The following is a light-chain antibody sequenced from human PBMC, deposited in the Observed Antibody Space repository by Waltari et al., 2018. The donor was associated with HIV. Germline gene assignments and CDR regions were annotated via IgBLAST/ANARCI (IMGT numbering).Light chain of an antibody. CDR2: DVD. Sequence: SAVTQPASVSGLPGQSITVSFTRTETDFDVYNFAVWYQQHPGKLPRLILYDVDSRAAGIPARFSGSRSGHTASLNISGLRAEDEADYYCALFTDDSTLLFGGGTKVTVL. J-gene: IGLJ2*01. V-gene: IGLV2-14*03. CDR1: ETDFDVYNF. CDR3: ALFTDDSTLL.